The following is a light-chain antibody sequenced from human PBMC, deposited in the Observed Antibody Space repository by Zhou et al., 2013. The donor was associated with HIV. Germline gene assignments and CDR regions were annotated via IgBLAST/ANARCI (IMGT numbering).Light chain of an antibody. CDR1: QSINTY. V-gene: IGKV1-39*01. Sequence: DIQMTQSPSSLSASVGDRVTITCRASQSINTYLHWYQQKPGKAPKLLIYTASSLQSGVPSTFSGSGSGTNFTLTISSLQPEDVATYYCQKYNSVPFTFGPGTKVDIK. J-gene: IGKJ3*01. CDR3: QKYNSVPFT. CDR2: TAS.